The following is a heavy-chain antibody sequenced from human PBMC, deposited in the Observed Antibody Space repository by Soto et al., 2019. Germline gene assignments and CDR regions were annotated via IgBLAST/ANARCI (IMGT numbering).Heavy chain of an antibody. V-gene: IGHV1-8*01. D-gene: IGHD5-18*01. J-gene: IGHJ4*02. CDR2: MNPNSGNT. Sequence: QVQLVQSGAEVKKPGASVKVSCKASGYTFTSYDINWVRQATGQGLEWMGWMNPNSGNTGYAQKLKGRVTMTRHTSISTAYMELSSLRSEDTAVYYCARGRSYGFPFDYWGQGTPVTVSS. CDR1: GYTFTSYD. CDR3: ARGRSYGFPFDY.